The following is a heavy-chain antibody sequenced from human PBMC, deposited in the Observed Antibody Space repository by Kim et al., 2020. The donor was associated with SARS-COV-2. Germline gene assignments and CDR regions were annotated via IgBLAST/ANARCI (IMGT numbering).Heavy chain of an antibody. D-gene: IGHD2-2*01. V-gene: IGHV3-64D*09. Sequence: GGSLRLSCSASGFTFSSYAMHWVRQAPGKGLEYVSAISSNGGSTYYADSVKGRFTISRDNSKNTLYLQMSSLRAEVMAVYYCVNHYCSSTSCRYYYYGMDVWGQGTTVTVSS. J-gene: IGHJ6*02. CDR3: VNHYCSSTSCRYYYYGMDV. CDR2: ISSNGGST. CDR1: GFTFSSYA.